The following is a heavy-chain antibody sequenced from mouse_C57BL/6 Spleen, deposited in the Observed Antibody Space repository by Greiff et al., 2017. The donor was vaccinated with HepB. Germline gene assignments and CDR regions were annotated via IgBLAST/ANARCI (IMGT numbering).Heavy chain of an antibody. J-gene: IGHJ3*01. CDR2: IWSGGST. CDR1: GFSLTSYG. Sequence: VKLMESGPGLVQPSQSLSITCTVSGFSLTSYGVHWVRQSPGKGLEWLGVIWSGGSTDYNAAFISRLSISKDNSKSQVFFKMNSLQADDTAIYYCASQRETGFAYWGQGTLVTVSA. V-gene: IGHV2-2*01. CDR3: ASQRETGFAY.